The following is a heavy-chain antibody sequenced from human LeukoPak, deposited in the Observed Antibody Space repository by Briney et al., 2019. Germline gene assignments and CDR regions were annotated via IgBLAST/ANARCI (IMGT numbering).Heavy chain of an antibody. Sequence: ASVQVSCQASGYTFTSYGISWVRQAPGQGLEWMGWISAYNGNTNYAQKLQGRVTMTTDTSTSTAYMELRSLRSDDTAVYYCASHIALMAPFDPWGQGTLVTVSS. J-gene: IGHJ5*02. CDR1: GYTFTSYG. CDR2: ISAYNGNT. V-gene: IGHV1-18*01. CDR3: ASHIALMAPFDP. D-gene: IGHD5-24*01.